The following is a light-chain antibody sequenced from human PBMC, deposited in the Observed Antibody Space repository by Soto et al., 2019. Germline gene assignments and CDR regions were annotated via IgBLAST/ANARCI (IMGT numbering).Light chain of an antibody. V-gene: IGLV1-51*01. CDR2: DSN. J-gene: IGLJ2*01. CDR3: GTWDSGTEV. Sequence: QSLLTQPPSVSAAPGQKVTISCFGSSSNIGSNYVSWYQQLPGTAPRLLIYDSNKRPSGIPDRFSGSKSGTSATLGITGLQTGDEADYYCGTWDSGTEVFGGGTKLTVL. CDR1: SSNIGSNY.